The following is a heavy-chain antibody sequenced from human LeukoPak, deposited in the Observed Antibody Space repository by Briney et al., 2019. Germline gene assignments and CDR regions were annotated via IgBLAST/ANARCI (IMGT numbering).Heavy chain of an antibody. D-gene: IGHD6-19*01. CDR3: ASRGSDDAFDI. CDR1: GASIDTRGFY. CDR2: IYSSGST. J-gene: IGHJ3*02. Sequence: TPSQTLSLTCTVSGASIDTRGFYWNWIRQPPGKGPEWIAYIYSSGSTYDNPSLKSRMTISADTSQNQFSLELTSVTAADTAVYYCASRGSDDAFDIWGQGTMVTVSS. V-gene: IGHV4-31*03.